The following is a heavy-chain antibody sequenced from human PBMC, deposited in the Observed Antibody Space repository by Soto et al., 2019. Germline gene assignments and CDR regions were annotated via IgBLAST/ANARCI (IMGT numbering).Heavy chain of an antibody. CDR2: INPNSGGT. V-gene: IGHV1-2*04. CDR3: ARCCFLTTVTSDSMDF. CDR1: GYTFTGYY. D-gene: IGHD4-17*01. Sequence: ASVKVSCKACGYTFTGYYMHWVRQAPGQGLEWMGWINPNSGGTNYAQKFQGWVTMTRDTSISTAYMELSRLRSDDTAVYYCARCCFLTTVTSDSMDFWGQAPTVTVSS. J-gene: IGHJ6*02.